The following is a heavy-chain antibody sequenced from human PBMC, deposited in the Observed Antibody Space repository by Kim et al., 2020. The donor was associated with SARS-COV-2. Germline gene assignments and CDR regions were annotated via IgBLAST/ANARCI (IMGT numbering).Heavy chain of an antibody. D-gene: IGHD3-10*01. CDR1: GGSISSYY. CDR2: IYYSGST. Sequence: SETLSLTCTVSGGSISSYYWSWIRQPPGKGLEWIGYIYYSGSTNYNPSLKSRVTISVDTSKNQFSLKLSSVTAADTAVYYCARGFSYYGYSDYWGQGTLVTVSS. J-gene: IGHJ4*02. CDR3: ARGFSYYGYSDY. V-gene: IGHV4-59*01.